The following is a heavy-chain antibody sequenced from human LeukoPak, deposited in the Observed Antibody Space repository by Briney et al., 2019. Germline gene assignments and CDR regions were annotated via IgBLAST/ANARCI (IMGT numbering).Heavy chain of an antibody. D-gene: IGHD6-13*01. V-gene: IGHV1-18*01. CDR3: ARAAADFDY. Sequence: GASVKVSCKASGYTFTSYGISWVRQAPGQGLEWMGWISAYNGNTSYAQKFQGRVTMTRDTSTSTVYMELSSLRSEDTAVYYCARAAADFDYWGQGTLVTVSS. J-gene: IGHJ4*02. CDR2: ISAYNGNT. CDR1: GYTFTSYG.